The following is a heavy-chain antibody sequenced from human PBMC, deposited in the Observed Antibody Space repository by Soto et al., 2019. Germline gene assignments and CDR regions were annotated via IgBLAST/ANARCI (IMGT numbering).Heavy chain of an antibody. CDR1: GFTFSSYA. J-gene: IGHJ5*02. D-gene: IGHD6-19*01. Sequence: VSLRLSCAASGFTFSSYAMSWVRQSLGVGLEWVSSVNDSGDRTYYADFVKGRFTISRDNSKNTLYLQMNTLRAEDTALYYCVRDPQSSGWSYNWYDPWGQGTRVTVSS. CDR2: VNDSGDRT. CDR3: VRDPQSSGWSYNWYDP. V-gene: IGHV3-23*01.